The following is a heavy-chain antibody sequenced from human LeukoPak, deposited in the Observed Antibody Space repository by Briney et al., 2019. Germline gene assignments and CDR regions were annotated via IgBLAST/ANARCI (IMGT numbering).Heavy chain of an antibody. J-gene: IGHJ5*02. D-gene: IGHD3-10*01. Sequence: GGSLRLSCAASGFTFSNAWMSWVRQAPGKGLDWVGRIKSKTDGGTTEYAAAVKGRFTISRDDSSNPLYLQMNSLTTANTAVYYCAPSSGSWGQGTLVTVSS. CDR2: IKSKTDGGTT. V-gene: IGHV3-15*01. CDR3: APSSGS. CDR1: GFTFSNAW.